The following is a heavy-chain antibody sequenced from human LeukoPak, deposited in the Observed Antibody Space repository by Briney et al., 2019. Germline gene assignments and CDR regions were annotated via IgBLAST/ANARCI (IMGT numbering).Heavy chain of an antibody. Sequence: SVKVSCKASGGTFSSYAISWVRQAPGQGLEWMGRIIPILGIANYAQKFQGRVTITADKSTSTAYMELSSLRSEDTAVYYCARDLYSSATDLYSSAWTGAFDVWGQGTMVTVSS. CDR2: IIPILGIA. CDR1: GGTFSSYA. D-gene: IGHD6-19*01. CDR3: ARDLYSSATDLYSSAWTGAFDV. V-gene: IGHV1-69*04. J-gene: IGHJ3*01.